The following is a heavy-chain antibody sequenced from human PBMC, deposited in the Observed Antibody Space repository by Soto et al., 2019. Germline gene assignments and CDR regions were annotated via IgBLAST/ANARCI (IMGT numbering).Heavy chain of an antibody. CDR1: GGSISSYY. V-gene: IGHV4-59*08. CDR3: ARHAPLERQRGAFDI. CDR2: IYYSGST. Sequence: SETLSLTCTVSGGSISSYYWSWTRQPPGKGLEWIGYIYYSGSTNYNPSLKSRVTISVDTSKNQFSLKLSSVTAADTAVYYCARHAPLERQRGAFDIWGQGTMVTVSS. J-gene: IGHJ3*02. D-gene: IGHD1-1*01.